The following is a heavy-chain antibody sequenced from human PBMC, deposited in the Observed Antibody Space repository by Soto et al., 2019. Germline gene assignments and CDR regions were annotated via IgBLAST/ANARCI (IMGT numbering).Heavy chain of an antibody. CDR2: ISYDGSNK. CDR1: GFTFSSYA. CDR3: ARAIPYLNWFDP. J-gene: IGHJ5*02. V-gene: IGHV3-30-3*01. Sequence: GGSLRLSCAASGFTFSSYAMHWVRQAPGKGLEWVAVISYDGSNKYYADSVKGRFTISRDNSKNTLYLQMNSLRAEDTAVYYCARAIPYLNWFDPWGQGTLVTVSS.